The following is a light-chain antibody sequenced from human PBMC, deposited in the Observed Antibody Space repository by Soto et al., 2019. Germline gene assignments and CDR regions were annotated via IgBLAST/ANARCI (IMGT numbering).Light chain of an antibody. CDR3: ESWDDSLYGAV. V-gene: IGLV1-44*01. CDR2: NND. J-gene: IGLJ2*01. CDR1: SSNIGTNT. Sequence: QSVLTQPPSASGTPGQRVTISCSGSSSNIGTNTINWYQQFPGTAPKLLIYNNDQRPSGVPDRFSASKSGTSATLAISGLQSEDGADCYCESWDDSLYGAVFGGGTQLTVL.